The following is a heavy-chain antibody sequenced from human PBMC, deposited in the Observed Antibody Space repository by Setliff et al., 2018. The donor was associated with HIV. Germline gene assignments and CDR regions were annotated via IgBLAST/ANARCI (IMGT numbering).Heavy chain of an antibody. V-gene: IGHV4-39*01. CDR1: GGSISSNDYY. D-gene: IGHD1-1*01. CDR3: ARPQLGGGGGSRFDS. Sequence: SETLFLTCTVSGGSISSNDYYWGWIRQPPGRGLEWIGNFHYSGTTYYNPSRKSRVTISVDRSKNQFSLKMNSMTAAETGVYFCARPQLGGGGGSRFDSWGQGILVTVSS. J-gene: IGHJ4*02. CDR2: FHYSGTT.